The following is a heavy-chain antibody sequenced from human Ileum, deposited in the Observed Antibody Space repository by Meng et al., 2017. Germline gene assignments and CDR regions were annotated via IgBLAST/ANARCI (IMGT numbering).Heavy chain of an antibody. J-gene: IGHJ5*02. D-gene: IGHD1-1*01. CDR2: ISSSSSYI. Sequence: EVQLVESGGDLVKPGGALRRSCAASGFTFRSYSMNWVRQAPGKGLEWVSSISSSSSYIYYADSLKGRFTIPRDNAKNSLYLQMNSLRAEDTAVYYCARERQDNRWFDPWGQGTLVTVSS. V-gene: IGHV3-21*01. CDR3: ARERQDNRWFDP. CDR1: GFTFRSYS.